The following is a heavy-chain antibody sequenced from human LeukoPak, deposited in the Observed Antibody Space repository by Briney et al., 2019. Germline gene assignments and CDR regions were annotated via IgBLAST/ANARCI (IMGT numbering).Heavy chain of an antibody. Sequence: GASVKVSCKASGYTFTSYGISWVRQAPGQGLEWMGWISAYNGNTNYAKKLQGRVTMTTDTSTSTAYMELRSLRSDDTAVYYCARDPGRAVVSPNWFDPWGQGTLVTVSS. CDR1: GYTFTSYG. V-gene: IGHV1-18*01. CDR3: ARDPGRAVVSPNWFDP. J-gene: IGHJ5*02. CDR2: ISAYNGNT. D-gene: IGHD4-23*01.